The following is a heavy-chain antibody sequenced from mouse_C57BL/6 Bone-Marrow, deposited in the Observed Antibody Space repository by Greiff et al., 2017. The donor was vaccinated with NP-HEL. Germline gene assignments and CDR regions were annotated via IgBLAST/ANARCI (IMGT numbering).Heavy chain of an antibody. Sequence: QVQLQQSGAELARPGASVKLSCKASGYTFTSYGISWVKQRTGQGLEWIGEIYPRSGNTYYNEKFKGKATLTADKSSSTAYMELRSLTSEDSAVYFCARDSNSDYYAMDYWGQGTSVTVSS. CDR1: GYTFTSYG. CDR2: IYPRSGNT. D-gene: IGHD2-5*01. V-gene: IGHV1-81*01. J-gene: IGHJ4*01. CDR3: ARDSNSDYYAMDY.